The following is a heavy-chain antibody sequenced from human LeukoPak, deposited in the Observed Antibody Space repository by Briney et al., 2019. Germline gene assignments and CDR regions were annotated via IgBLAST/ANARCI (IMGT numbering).Heavy chain of an antibody. Sequence: PGGSLRLSCAASGFTFSSYGMHWVRQAPGKGLEWVAFIQYDGSNKFYADSVKGRFTISRDNSKNTLYLQMNSLRAEDTAVYYCARVDVGYSDSSGVDIWGQGTMVTVSS. J-gene: IGHJ3*02. V-gene: IGHV3-30*02. CDR2: IQYDGSNK. CDR1: GFTFSSYG. D-gene: IGHD3-22*01. CDR3: ARVDVGYSDSSGVDI.